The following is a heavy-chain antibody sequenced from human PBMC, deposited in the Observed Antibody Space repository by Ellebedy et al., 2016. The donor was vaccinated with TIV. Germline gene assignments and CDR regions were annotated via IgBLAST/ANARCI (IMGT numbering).Heavy chain of an antibody. CDR3: ARDRGTSGFYY. CDR2: IGGRGGDT. D-gene: IGHD2-2*01. CDR1: GLTFSSYA. V-gene: IGHV3-23*01. Sequence: PGGSLRLSCEASGLTFSSYAMSWVRQAPGKGLEWVSAIGGRGGDTYYADSVRGRFTISRDNSNNVLFLQMDRLRAGDTALYYCARDRGTSGFYYWGRGTRVTVSS. J-gene: IGHJ4*02.